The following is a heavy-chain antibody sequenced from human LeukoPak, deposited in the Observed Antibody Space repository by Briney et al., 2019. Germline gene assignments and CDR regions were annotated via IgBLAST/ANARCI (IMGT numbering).Heavy chain of an antibody. D-gene: IGHD4-17*01. J-gene: IGHJ6*03. CDR1: GFTFSSYG. CDR3: AKGMTTGPRSVYHYMDV. Sequence: PGGSLRLSCVASGFTFSSYGMHWVRQAPGKGLEWVPLLWYDGSNEYYADSVKGRFTISRDNSKSTLYLQMNSLRAEDTAVYYCAKGMTTGPRSVYHYMDVWGKGTTVTVSS. V-gene: IGHV3-33*06. CDR2: LWYDGSNE.